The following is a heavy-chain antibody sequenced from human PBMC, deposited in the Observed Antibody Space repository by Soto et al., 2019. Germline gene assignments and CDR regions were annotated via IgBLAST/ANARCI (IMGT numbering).Heavy chain of an antibody. CDR3: ARENVLDY. J-gene: IGHJ4*02. CDR2: IKPDGSEK. CDR1: GVRVYISW. V-gene: IGHV3-7*01. Sequence: GCMGLACAACGVRVYISWMGVARKTPDKGLEWVANIKPDGSEKYYVDSVKGRFTISRDNAKNSLYLQMNSLRAEDTAVYLCARENVLDYWGQGALVTVSS.